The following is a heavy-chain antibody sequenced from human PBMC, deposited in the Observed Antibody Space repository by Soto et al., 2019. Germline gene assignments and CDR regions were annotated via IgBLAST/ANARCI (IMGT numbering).Heavy chain of an antibody. CDR2: ISGSGGST. Sequence: GGSLRLSCAASGFTFSSYAMSWVRQAPGKGLEWVSAISGSGGSTCYADSVKGRFTISRDNSKNTLYLQMNSLRAEDTAVYYCARTYCGGDCYQNLFDYWGQGTLVTVSS. CDR1: GFTFSSYA. J-gene: IGHJ4*02. D-gene: IGHD2-21*02. CDR3: ARTYCGGDCYQNLFDY. V-gene: IGHV3-23*01.